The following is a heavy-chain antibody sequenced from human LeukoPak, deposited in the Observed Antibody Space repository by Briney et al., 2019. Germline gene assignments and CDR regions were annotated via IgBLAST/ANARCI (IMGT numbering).Heavy chain of an antibody. J-gene: IGHJ5*02. V-gene: IGHV4-34*01. CDR2: INHSGST. D-gene: IGHD6-13*01. CDR1: GGSFSGYY. CDR3: ARRRSQLAFNWFDP. Sequence: PSETLSLTCAVYGGSFSGYYWSWIRQPPGKGLEWIGEINHSGSTNYNPSLKSRVTISVDTSKNQFSLKLSSVTAADTAVYYCARRRSQLAFNWFDPWGQGTLVTVSS.